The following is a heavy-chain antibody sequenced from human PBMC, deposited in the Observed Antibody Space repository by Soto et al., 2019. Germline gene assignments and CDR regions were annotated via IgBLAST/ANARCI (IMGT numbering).Heavy chain of an antibody. CDR3: ARDPEEQDYGSYFDY. D-gene: IGHD4-17*01. CDR1: GFTFSSYW. CDR2: IKQDGSEK. V-gene: IGHV3-7*01. J-gene: IGHJ4*02. Sequence: GGSLRLSCAASGFTFSSYWMSWVRQAPGKGLEWVANIKQDGSEKYYVDSVKGRFTISRDNAKNSLYLQMNSLRAEDTAVYYCARDPEEQDYGSYFDYWGQGTLVTVSS.